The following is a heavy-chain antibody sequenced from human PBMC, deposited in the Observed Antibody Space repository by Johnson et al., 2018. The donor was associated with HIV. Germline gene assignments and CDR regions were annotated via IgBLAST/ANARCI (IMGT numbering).Heavy chain of an antibody. CDR2: ISFDGSNK. V-gene: IGHV3-30-3*02. CDR3: AKRDLITGTNSFDI. CDR1: GFTFSGFE. Sequence: QVQLVESGGGVVQPGRSLRLSCAASGFTFSGFEMHWVRQSPGKGLEWVAGISFDGSNKHYGDSVKGRFTISRDNSKNTLYLQVNSLRAEDTAVYYCAKRDLITGTNSFDIWGQGTMVTVSS. J-gene: IGHJ3*02. D-gene: IGHD1-7*01.